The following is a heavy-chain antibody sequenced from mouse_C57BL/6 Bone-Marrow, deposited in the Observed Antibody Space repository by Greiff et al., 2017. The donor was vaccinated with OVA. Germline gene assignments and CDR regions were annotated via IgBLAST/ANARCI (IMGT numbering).Heavy chain of an antibody. CDR1: GYSITSGYY. CDR3: AREESLYSNSFAY. J-gene: IGHJ3*01. V-gene: IGHV3-6*01. Sequence: EVKLQESGPGLVKPSQSLSLTCSVTGYSITSGYYWNWIRQFPGNKLEWMGYISYDGSNNYNPSLKNRISITRDTSKNQFFLKLNSVTTEDTATDDCAREESLYSNSFAYWGQGTLVTVSA. D-gene: IGHD2-5*01. CDR2: ISYDGSN.